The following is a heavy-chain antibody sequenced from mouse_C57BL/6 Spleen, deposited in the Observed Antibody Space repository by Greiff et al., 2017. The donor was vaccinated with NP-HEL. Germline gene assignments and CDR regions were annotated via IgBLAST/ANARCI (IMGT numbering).Heavy chain of an antibody. CDR3: ARREDYYGSPDY. V-gene: IGHV5-17*01. Sequence: EVHLVESGGGLVKPGGSLKLSCAASGFTFSDYGMHWVRQAPEKGLEWVAYISSGSSTIYYADTVKGRFTISRDNAKNTLFLQMTSLRSEDTAMYYCARREDYYGSPDYWGQSTTLTVSS. D-gene: IGHD1-1*01. J-gene: IGHJ2*01. CDR1: GFTFSDYG. CDR2: ISSGSSTI.